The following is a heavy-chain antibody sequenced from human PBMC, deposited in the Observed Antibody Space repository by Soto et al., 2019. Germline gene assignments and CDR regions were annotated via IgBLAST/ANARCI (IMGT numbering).Heavy chain of an antibody. CDR1: GYSFTNYW. Sequence: GESLKISCKGSGYSFTNYWISWVRQMSGKGLEWMGRIDPSDSYSNYSPSLQGHVTISVDKSISSAHLQWSSLKASDTAIYYCARHRYSSSWTAFDIWGQGTMVTVSS. J-gene: IGHJ3*02. V-gene: IGHV5-10-1*01. CDR2: IDPSDSYS. CDR3: ARHRYSSSWTAFDI. D-gene: IGHD6-13*01.